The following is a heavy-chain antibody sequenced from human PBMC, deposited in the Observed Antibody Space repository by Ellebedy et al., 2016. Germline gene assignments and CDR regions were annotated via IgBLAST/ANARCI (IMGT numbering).Heavy chain of an antibody. CDR3: AKWNGGWYAFEV. CDR1: GGSVSSDY. V-gene: IGHV4-59*02. D-gene: IGHD6-19*01. Sequence: SETLSLTCNVFGGSVSSDYWNWIRRPPGKGLEWIGFVFHTGATLYNPSLKSRVTMSVDTSKGQFSLRLTSVTAADTAVYYCAKWNGGWYAFEVWGQGTMVTVSS. CDR2: VFHTGAT. J-gene: IGHJ3*01.